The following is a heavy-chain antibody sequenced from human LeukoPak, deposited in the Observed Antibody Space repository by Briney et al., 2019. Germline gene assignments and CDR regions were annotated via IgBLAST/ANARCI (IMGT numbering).Heavy chain of an antibody. V-gene: IGHV5-51*01. J-gene: IGHJ4*02. CDR1: GYRFTTYW. Sequence: GESLHISCKASGYRFTTYWIGWVRQTPGKGLEWMGIIYPSDSDTRYSPSLQGQVTISADKSISTAYLQWSSLKSSDTAIYYCARRDAGLSYDYWGQATVVTVSS. CDR3: ARRDAGLSYDY. D-gene: IGHD2/OR15-2a*01. CDR2: IYPSDSDT.